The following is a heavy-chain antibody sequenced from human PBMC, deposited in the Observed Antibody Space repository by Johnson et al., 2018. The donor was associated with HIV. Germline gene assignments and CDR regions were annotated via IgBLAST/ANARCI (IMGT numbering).Heavy chain of an antibody. J-gene: IGHJ3*02. CDR1: GFTFSSYG. V-gene: IGHV3-20*04. CDR3: ARDFVAFGECTAFDI. D-gene: IGHD3-10*01. Sequence: EVQLVESGGGVVQPGGSLRLSCAASGFTFSSYGMHWVRQVPGKGLEWVSGINWNGGSKGYADSAKGRFTISRDNARNSLYLQMNRLRADDTALYYCARDFVAFGECTAFDIWGQGTRVTVSS. CDR2: INWNGGSK.